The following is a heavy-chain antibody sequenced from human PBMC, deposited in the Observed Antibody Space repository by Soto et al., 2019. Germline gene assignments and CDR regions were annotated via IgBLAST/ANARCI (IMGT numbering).Heavy chain of an antibody. V-gene: IGHV5-51*01. CDR3: TRQHPLDSSALYN. CDR2: IYPGDSDT. CDR1: GYSFTSFW. D-gene: IGHD6-19*01. J-gene: IGHJ4*01. Sequence: GESPKISCKGSGYSFTSFWIGWVRQMPGKGPEWLGIIYPGDSDTRYSPSFQGHVTISADRSIRTAYLQWNSLKAADTAIYYCTRQHPLDSSALYNWDQGT.